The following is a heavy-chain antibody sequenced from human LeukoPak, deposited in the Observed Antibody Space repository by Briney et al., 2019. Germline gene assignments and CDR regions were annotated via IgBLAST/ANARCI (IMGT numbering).Heavy chain of an antibody. CDR1: GGSISSSSYY. J-gene: IGHJ3*02. V-gene: IGHV4-61*05. CDR3: ARPKYYYGSGSYGAFDI. CDR2: IYYSGST. Sequence: SETLSLTCTVSGGSISSSSYYWSWIRQPPGKGLEWIGYIYYSGSTNYNPSLKSRVTISVDTSKNQFSLKLSSVTAADTAVYYCARPKYYYGSGSYGAFDIWGQGTMVTVSS. D-gene: IGHD3-10*01.